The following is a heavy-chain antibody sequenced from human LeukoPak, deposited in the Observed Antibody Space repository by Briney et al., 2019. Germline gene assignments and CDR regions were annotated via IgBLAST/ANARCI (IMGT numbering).Heavy chain of an antibody. CDR3: VTGQYHFNN. D-gene: IGHD2/OR15-2a*01. CDR1: GFTFSSYD. J-gene: IGHJ3*02. V-gene: IGHV3-23*01. Sequence: GGSLRLSRAASGFTFSSYDMSWVRQPPGKGLEWVSAISATDGTTYYADSVKGRFTISRDNSQNTLSLQVNSPRADDTAVYYCVTGQYHFNNWGQGTVVTVSS. CDR2: ISATDGTT.